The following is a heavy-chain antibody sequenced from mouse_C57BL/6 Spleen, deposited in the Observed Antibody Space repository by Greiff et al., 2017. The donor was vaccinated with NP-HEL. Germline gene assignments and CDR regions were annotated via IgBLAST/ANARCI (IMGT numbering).Heavy chain of an antibody. D-gene: IGHD1-1*01. J-gene: IGHJ3*01. CDR2: ISYDGSN. CDR3: ASGYGSSYPWFAY. CDR1: GYSITSGYY. V-gene: IGHV3-6*01. Sequence: ESGPGLVKPSQSLSLTCSVTGYSITSGYYWNWIRQFPGNKLEWMGYISYDGSNNYNPSLKNRISITRDTSKNQFFLKLNSVTTEDTATYYCASGYGSSYPWFAYWGQGTLVTVSA.